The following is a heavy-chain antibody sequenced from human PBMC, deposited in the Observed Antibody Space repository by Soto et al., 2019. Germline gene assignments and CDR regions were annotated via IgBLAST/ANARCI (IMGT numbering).Heavy chain of an antibody. V-gene: IGHV3-21*01. CDR3: AREAYSSSWYFDY. Sequence: GGSLRLSCAASGFTFSSYSMNWVRQAPGKGLEWVSSISSSSSYIYYADSVKGRFTISRDNAKNSLYLQMNSLRAEDTVVYYCAREAYSSSWYFDYWGQGTLVTVSA. CDR1: GFTFSSYS. D-gene: IGHD6-13*01. J-gene: IGHJ4*02. CDR2: ISSSSSYI.